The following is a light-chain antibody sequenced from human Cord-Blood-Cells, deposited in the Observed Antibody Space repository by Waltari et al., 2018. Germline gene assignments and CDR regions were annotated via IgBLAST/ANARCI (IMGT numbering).Light chain of an antibody. CDR1: VLAKKY. J-gene: IGLJ3*02. CDR2: KDS. V-gene: IGLV3-27*01. Sequence: SYELTQPSSVSVSPGQTARITCSGYVLAKKYARWFQQKPGQAPVLVIYKDSERPSGIPERFSGSSSGTTVTLTISGAQVEDEADYYCYSAADNIGVFGGGTKLTVL. CDR3: YSAADNIGV.